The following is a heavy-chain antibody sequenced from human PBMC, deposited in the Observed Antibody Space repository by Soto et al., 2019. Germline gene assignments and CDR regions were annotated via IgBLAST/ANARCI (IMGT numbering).Heavy chain of an antibody. J-gene: IGHJ6*02. D-gene: IGHD5-12*01. V-gene: IGHV3-33*01. CDR3: ARDTRYSGYDYVYYYGMDV. Sequence: GGSLRLSCAASGFTFRSYGMHWVRQAPGKGLGWVAVIWYDGSNKYYADSVKGRFTISRDNSKNTLYLQMNSLRAEDTAVYYCARDTRYSGYDYVYYYGMDVWGQGTTVTVSS. CDR2: IWYDGSNK. CDR1: GFTFRSYG.